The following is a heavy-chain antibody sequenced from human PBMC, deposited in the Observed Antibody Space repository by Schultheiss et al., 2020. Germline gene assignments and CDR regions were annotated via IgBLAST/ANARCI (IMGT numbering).Heavy chain of an antibody. CDR3: ARDDPRYCSSTSCPSFDY. D-gene: IGHD2-2*01. V-gene: IGHV4-34*01. J-gene: IGHJ4*02. Sequence: SETLSLTCAVYGGSFSGYYWSWIRQPPGKGLEWIGYIYSSGSTYYNPSLKSRVTISVDTSKNQFSLKLSSVTAADTAVYYCARDDPRYCSSTSCPSFDYWGQGTLVTVSS. CDR2: IYSSGST. CDR1: GGSFSGYY.